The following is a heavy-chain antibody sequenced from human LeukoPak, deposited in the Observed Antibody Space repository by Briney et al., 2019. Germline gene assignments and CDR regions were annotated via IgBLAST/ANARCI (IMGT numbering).Heavy chain of an antibody. CDR3: AKDSFTYYDFWSGYGMDV. V-gene: IGHV3-23*01. J-gene: IGHJ6*02. Sequence: GGSLRLSCAASGFTFSSYAMSWVRQAPGKGLEWVSAISGSGGSTYYADSVKGRFTISRDNSKNTLYLQMNSLRAEDTAVYYCAKDSFTYYDFWSGYGMDVWGQGTTVTVSS. CDR1: GFTFSSYA. D-gene: IGHD3-3*01. CDR2: ISGSGGST.